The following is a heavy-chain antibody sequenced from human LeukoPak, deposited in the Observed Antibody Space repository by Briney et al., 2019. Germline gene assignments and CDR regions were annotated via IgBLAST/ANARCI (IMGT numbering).Heavy chain of an antibody. D-gene: IGHD3-10*01. CDR1: GFTFSSYA. CDR3: ARVWSSGSFLMALGY. J-gene: IGHJ4*02. V-gene: IGHV3-30*04. Sequence: GRSLRLSCAASGFTFSSYAMHWVRQAPGKGLEWVAVILFDGSSEYYANSVKGRFTISRDNSKNTLYLQMNSLRPEDTAVYYCARVWSSGSFLMALGYWGQGTLVTVSS. CDR2: ILFDGSSE.